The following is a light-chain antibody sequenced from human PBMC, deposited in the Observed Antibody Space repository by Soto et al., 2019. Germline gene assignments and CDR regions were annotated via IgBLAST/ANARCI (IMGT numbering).Light chain of an antibody. CDR3: SSYTTVGAWV. J-gene: IGLJ3*02. CDR1: SNDVGRYNF. V-gene: IGLV2-14*01. CDR2: GVT. Sequence: QSALTQPASVSGSPGQSITISCTGTSNDVGRYNFVSWYQQHPGTAPKPMIFGVTNRPSGISDRISGSKSGNTASLTISGLQAEDEADYYCSSYTTVGAWVFGGGTQLTVL.